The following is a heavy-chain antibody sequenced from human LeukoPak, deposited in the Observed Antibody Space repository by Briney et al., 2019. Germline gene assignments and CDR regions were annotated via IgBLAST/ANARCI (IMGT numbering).Heavy chain of an antibody. D-gene: IGHD3-10*01. CDR2: IWYDGSNK. J-gene: IGHJ4*02. V-gene: IGHV3-33*01. Sequence: PGGSLRLSCAASGFTFSSYGMHWVRQAPGKGLEWVAVIWYDGSNKYYADSVKGRFTISRDNSKNTLYLQMNSLRAEDTAVYYCARGKDLVRGVIDYWGQGTLVTVSS. CDR1: GFTFSSYG. CDR3: ARGKDLVRGVIDY.